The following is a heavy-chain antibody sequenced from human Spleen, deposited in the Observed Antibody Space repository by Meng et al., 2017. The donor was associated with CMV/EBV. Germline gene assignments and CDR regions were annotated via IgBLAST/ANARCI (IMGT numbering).Heavy chain of an antibody. V-gene: IGHV3-74*01. CDR3: AREPEDGDYGDYEDYYYGMDV. D-gene: IGHD4-17*01. Sequence: LSLTCAASGFTFSNCWMHWVRQAPGKGLVWVSRINSDGSSTSYADSVKGRFTISRDNAKNTLYLQMNSLRAEDTAVYYCAREPEDGDYGDYEDYYYGMDVWGQGTTVTVSS. CDR2: INSDGSST. CDR1: GFTFSNCW. J-gene: IGHJ6*02.